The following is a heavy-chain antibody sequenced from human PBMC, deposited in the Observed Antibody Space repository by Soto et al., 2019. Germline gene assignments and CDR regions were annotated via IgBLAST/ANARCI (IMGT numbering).Heavy chain of an antibody. CDR1: GFTLSGYA. V-gene: IGHV3-64*01. D-gene: IGHD1-7*01. J-gene: IGHJ6*03. Sequence: PGGSLRLSCAASGFTLSGYAMDWVRQAPGKGLEYVSGISSNGVGTYYANSVQGRFTISRDNSKNTVYLQMGSLRSEDTAVYYCARVPLNWNYDDYYYMDVWGKGTTVTVSS. CDR2: ISSNGVGT. CDR3: ARVPLNWNYDDYYYMDV.